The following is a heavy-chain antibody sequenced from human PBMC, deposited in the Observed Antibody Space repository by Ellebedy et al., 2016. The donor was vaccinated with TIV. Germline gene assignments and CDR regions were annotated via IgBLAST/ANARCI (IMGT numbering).Heavy chain of an antibody. CDR1: GLTFSNFA. CDR3: ATDSRYSYGYRFNF. Sequence: ASVKVSCKASGLTFSNFAISWVRQAPGQGLEWMGRIIPILGRPDYAQNFQGRVTIYADKSTGTPYLELSTLRSEDTAVYYCATDSRYSYGYRFNFWGQGTLVIVSS. CDR2: IIPILGRP. V-gene: IGHV1-69*04. J-gene: IGHJ4*02. D-gene: IGHD5-18*01.